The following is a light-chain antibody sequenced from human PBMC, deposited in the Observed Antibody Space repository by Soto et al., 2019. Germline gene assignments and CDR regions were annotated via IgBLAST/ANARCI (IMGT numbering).Light chain of an antibody. V-gene: IGLV2-14*01. CDR1: SSDIGGYKY. CDR3: SSYRSSATPYV. J-gene: IGLJ1*01. Sequence: QSALTQPASVSGSPGQSITISCTGTSSDIGGYKYVSWYQHHPGKAPKLVIYEVTNRPSGISNRFSGSKFGNTASLTISGLQAEDEADYYCSSYRSSATPYVFGTGTKLT. CDR2: EVT.